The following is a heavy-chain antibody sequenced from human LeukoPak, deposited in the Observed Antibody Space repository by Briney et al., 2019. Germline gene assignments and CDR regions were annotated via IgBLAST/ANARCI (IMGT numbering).Heavy chain of an antibody. J-gene: IGHJ4*02. Sequence: GGSLRLSCAASGFTFSSFGMTWVRQAPGKGLEWVSTITGSGGITYYADSVKGRFIISRDNSKNTLYLQMNSLRAEDTAVYYCAKRIWFGEAYYFDYWGQGTLVTVSS. CDR3: AKRIWFGEAYYFDY. CDR1: GFTFSSFG. D-gene: IGHD3-10*01. V-gene: IGHV3-23*01. CDR2: ITGSGGIT.